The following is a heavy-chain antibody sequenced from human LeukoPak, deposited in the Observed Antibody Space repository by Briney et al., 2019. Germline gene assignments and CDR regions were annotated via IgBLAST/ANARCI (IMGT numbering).Heavy chain of an antibody. Sequence: PSETLSLTCAVSGGSISSGGYSWSWIRQPPGKGLEWIGYISYSGSTNYNPSLKSRVTISVDTSRNQVSLKLNSVTAADTAMYYCARVGGGSYSYFDYWGQGTLVTVSS. CDR3: ARVGGGSYSYFDY. CDR2: ISYSGST. J-gene: IGHJ4*02. CDR1: GGSISSGGYS. V-gene: IGHV4-61*08. D-gene: IGHD1-26*01.